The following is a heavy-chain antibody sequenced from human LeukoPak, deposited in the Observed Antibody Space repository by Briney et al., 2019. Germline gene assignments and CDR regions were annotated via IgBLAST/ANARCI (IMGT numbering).Heavy chain of an antibody. CDR2: INHSGST. Sequence: PSETLSLTCAVYGGSFSGYYWSWIRQPPGKGLEWIGEINHSGSTNYNPSLKSRVTISVDTSKNQFSLKLSSVTAADTAVYYCAGYDFWSGYYTWDYWGQGTLVTVSS. V-gene: IGHV4-34*01. CDR3: AGYDFWSGYYTWDY. D-gene: IGHD3-3*01. CDR1: GGSFSGYY. J-gene: IGHJ4*02.